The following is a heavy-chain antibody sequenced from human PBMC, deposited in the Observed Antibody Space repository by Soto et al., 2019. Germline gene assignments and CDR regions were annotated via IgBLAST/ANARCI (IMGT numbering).Heavy chain of an antibody. CDR1: GFTLGDYA. CDR2: IRSKAYGGTT. Sequence: RLSCIACGFTLGDYAMSWVRKDTGEGLEWVGFIRSKAYGGTTEYSASVKGRLTISRDDSKSIAYLQMNSLKTEDAAVYYGTSIGIVPNPFGNWDQQTRVAVSS. J-gene: IGHJ4*03. V-gene: IGHV3-49*04. D-gene: IGHD1-26*01. CDR3: TSIGIVPNPFGN.